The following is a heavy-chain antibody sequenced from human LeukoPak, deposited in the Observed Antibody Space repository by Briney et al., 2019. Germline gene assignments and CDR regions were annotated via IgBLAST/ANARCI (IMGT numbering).Heavy chain of an antibody. D-gene: IGHD3-9*01. J-gene: IGHJ4*02. CDR3: ARGPTVEYDILTGYYRFDY. CDR2: INHSGST. Sequence: SETLSLTCAVYGGSFRGYYWSWIRQPPGKGLEWIGEINHSGSTRYNPSLTSRVTISLDTSKNQFSLKLNSVTAADTAVYYCARGPTVEYDILTGYYRFDYWGQGTLVTVSS. CDR1: GGSFRGYY. V-gene: IGHV4-34*01.